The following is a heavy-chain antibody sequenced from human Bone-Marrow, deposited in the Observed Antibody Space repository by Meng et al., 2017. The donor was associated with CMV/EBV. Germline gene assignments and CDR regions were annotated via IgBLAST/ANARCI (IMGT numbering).Heavy chain of an antibody. CDR3: ARGRDFWSGYYTDLYYYYGMDV. CDR2: IYYSGST. Sequence: SETLSLTCTVSGGSISRYYWSWIRQPPGKGLEWIGYIYYSGSTNYNPSLKSRVTISVDTSKNQFSLKLSSVTAADTAVYYCARGRDFWSGYYTDLYYYYGMDVWGQGTTVTVSS. J-gene: IGHJ6*02. V-gene: IGHV4-59*01. D-gene: IGHD3-3*01. CDR1: GGSISRYY.